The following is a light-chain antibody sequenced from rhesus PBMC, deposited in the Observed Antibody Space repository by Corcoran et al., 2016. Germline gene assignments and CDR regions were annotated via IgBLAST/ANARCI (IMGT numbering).Light chain of an antibody. CDR3: QQHDKSPLT. J-gene: IGKJ4*01. V-gene: IGKV1-69*01. Sequence: DIQMTQSPSSLSASVGDRVTINWRASQDINNWLAWYQPKPGKAPNLLIYGASNLERGVPSGFSGRGSGTYFTLTISSLAPADFATYYCQQHDKSPLTFGGGTKVEIK. CDR2: GAS. CDR1: QDINNW.